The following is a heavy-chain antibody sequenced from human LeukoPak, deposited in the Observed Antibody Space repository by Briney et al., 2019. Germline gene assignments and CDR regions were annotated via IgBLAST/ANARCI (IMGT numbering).Heavy chain of an antibody. D-gene: IGHD5-12*01. CDR3: AKGGIYIVASYGMDV. J-gene: IGHJ6*02. Sequence: QPGGSLRLSCAASGFTFSSYAMSWVRQAPGKGLEWVSAISGSGGSTYYADSVKGRFSISRDNSKNTLYLQMNSLRAEDTAVYYCAKGGIYIVASYGMDVWGQGTTVTVSS. CDR2: ISGSGGST. CDR1: GFTFSSYA. V-gene: IGHV3-23*01.